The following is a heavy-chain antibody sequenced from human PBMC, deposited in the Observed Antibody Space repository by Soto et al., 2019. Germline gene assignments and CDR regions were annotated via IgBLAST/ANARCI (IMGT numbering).Heavy chain of an antibody. D-gene: IGHD3-10*01. CDR3: ARETYGSGSYYYYGVDV. V-gene: IGHV4-4*07. CDR1: GGSISSYY. J-gene: IGHJ6*02. CDR2: IYTSGST. Sequence: SETLCLTCTVSGGSISSYYWSWIRQPAGKGLEWIGRIYTSGSTNYNPSLKSRVTMSVDTSKNQFSLKLSSVTAADTAVYYCARETYGSGSYYYYGVDVWGQGTTVTVSS.